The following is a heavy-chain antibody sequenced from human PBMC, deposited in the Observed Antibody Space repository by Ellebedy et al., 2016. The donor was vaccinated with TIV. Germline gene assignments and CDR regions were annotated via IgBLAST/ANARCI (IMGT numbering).Heavy chain of an antibody. CDR3: AKDRTSGDGYWVFDN. CDR1: GFTFSSYA. V-gene: IGHV3-23*01. CDR2: ISSTGSRT. Sequence: PGGSLRLSCAASGFTFSSYAMSWVRQAPGTGLEWVSTISSTGSRTYYADSVEGRFIISRDNSKRTVDLQMNSLRAEDTAVYFCAKDRTSGDGYWVFDNWGQGTLVSVSS. D-gene: IGHD5-18*01. J-gene: IGHJ4*02.